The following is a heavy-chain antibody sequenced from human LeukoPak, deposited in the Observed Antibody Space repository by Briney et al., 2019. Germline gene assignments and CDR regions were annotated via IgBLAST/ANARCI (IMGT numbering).Heavy chain of an antibody. J-gene: IGHJ4*02. Sequence: PGGSLRLSCAASGFTFSSYTMSWVRQAPGKGLEWVSDISISGGSTYYADSVKGRFTISRDNSKNTLYLQMNSLRAEDTAVYYCAKVFSGHLFYFDYWGQGTLVTVSS. D-gene: IGHD2-21*01. V-gene: IGHV3-23*01. CDR2: ISISGGST. CDR3: AKVFSGHLFYFDY. CDR1: GFTFSSYT.